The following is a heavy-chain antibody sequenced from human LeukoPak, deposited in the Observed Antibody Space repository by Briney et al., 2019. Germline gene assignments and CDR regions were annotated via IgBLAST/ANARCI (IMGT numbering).Heavy chain of an antibody. Sequence: SETLSLTCTVSGGSISSYYWSWIRQPAGKGLEWIGRIYTSGSTNSNPSLKSRVTISADTSKNQFSLKLSSVTAADTAVYYCARGNYDSRGYSNAFDIWGQGAMVTVSS. CDR2: IYTSGST. D-gene: IGHD3-22*01. CDR1: GGSISSYY. J-gene: IGHJ3*02. CDR3: ARGNYDSRGYSNAFDI. V-gene: IGHV4-4*07.